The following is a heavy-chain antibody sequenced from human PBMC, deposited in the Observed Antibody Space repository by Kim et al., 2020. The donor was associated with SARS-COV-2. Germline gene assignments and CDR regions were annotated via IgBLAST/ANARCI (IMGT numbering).Heavy chain of an antibody. CDR3: ARDRGGSYGPLFDY. D-gene: IGHD1-26*01. Sequence: AASVKGRFTISRDNAKNSLYLQMNSLRAEDTAVYYCARDRGGSYGPLFDYWGQGTLVTVSS. V-gene: IGHV3-21*01. J-gene: IGHJ4*02.